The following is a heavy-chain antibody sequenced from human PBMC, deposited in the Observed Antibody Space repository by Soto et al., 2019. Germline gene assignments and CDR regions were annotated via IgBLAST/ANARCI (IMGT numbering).Heavy chain of an antibody. D-gene: IGHD4-17*01. CDR2: ISSSSSTI. CDR3: ASGKDYVEGGY. CDR1: GFTFSSYS. Sequence: EVQLVESGGGLVQPGGSLRLSCAASGFTFSSYSMNWVRKAPGKGLEWVSYISSSSSTIYYADSVKGRFTISIDNAKNSLYLQMNCLRDEDTAVYYCASGKDYVEGGYWGQEYLITVSS. J-gene: IGHJ4*02. V-gene: IGHV3-48*02.